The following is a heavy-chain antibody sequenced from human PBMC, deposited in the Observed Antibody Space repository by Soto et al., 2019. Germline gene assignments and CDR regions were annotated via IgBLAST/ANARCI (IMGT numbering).Heavy chain of an antibody. V-gene: IGHV1-69*01. CDR3: ARGVRYLDWLIAY. CDR1: GGTFSTYA. Sequence: QVKLLQSGAEVKKPGPPVKVSSKAPGGTFSTYAISWVRQAPGKGLEWMGGIIPILGTANYAQKFQGRVTITADESTSTAYMELSSLRSEDPAVYYVARGVRYLDWLIAYWGQGTLVTVFS. J-gene: IGHJ4*02. CDR2: IIPILGTA. D-gene: IGHD3-9*01.